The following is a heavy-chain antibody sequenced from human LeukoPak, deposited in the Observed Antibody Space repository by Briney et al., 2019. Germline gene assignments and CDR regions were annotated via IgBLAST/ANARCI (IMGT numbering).Heavy chain of an antibody. D-gene: IGHD5-24*01. CDR1: GYSFTSYW. Sequence: GESLKISCKGSGYSFTSYWIGWVRQAPGKGLEWVANIKQDGSEKYYADSVKGRFTISRDNSKNTLYVQMNSLRAEDTAVYYCAKSGYNRFDYWGQGTLVTVSS. CDR3: AKSGYNRFDY. CDR2: IKQDGSEK. V-gene: IGHV3-7*03. J-gene: IGHJ4*02.